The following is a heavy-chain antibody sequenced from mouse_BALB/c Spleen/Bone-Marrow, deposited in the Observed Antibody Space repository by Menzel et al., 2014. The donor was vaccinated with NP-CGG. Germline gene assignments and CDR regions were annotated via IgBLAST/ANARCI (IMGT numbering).Heavy chain of an antibody. V-gene: IGHV1-54*01. J-gene: IGHJ3*01. D-gene: IGHD2-3*01. CDR2: INPGSNNT. Sequence: QVQLQQSGAELVRPGTSVKVSCKASGYAFTNYLIEWVKQRPGQGPEWIGMINPGSNNTNYNEKFKGKATLTADKSSRTAYMQLSSLTSDDSAVYFCARDWLLPSAYWGQGTLVTVST. CDR3: ARDWLLPSAY. CDR1: GYAFTNYL.